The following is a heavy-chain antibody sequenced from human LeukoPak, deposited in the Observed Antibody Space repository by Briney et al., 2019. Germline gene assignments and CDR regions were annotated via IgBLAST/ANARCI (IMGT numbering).Heavy chain of an antibody. J-gene: IGHJ6*03. CDR3: ARDTQLEAYYYYYYMDV. CDR2: INPSGGST. Sequence: GASVKVSRKASGYTFTSYYMHWVRQAPGQGLEWMGIINPSGGSTSYAQKFQGRVTMTRDMSTSTVYMELSSLRSEDTAVYYCARDTQLEAYYYYYYMDVWGKGTTVTVSS. V-gene: IGHV1-46*01. CDR1: GYTFTSYY. D-gene: IGHD1-1*01.